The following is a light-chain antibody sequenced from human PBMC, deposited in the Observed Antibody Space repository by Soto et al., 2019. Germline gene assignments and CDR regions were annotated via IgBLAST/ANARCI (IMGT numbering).Light chain of an antibody. CDR2: GAS. CDR1: HSVSSN. V-gene: IGKV3-15*01. Sequence: EIVMTQSPATLSVSPGERATLSCTASHSVSSNLAWYQQKPGQAPRLLIYGASTRATGIPARFSGSGSGTEFTLTISSLQSEDFAVYYCQQYNNWPPAWTFGQGTKV. J-gene: IGKJ1*01. CDR3: QQYNNWPPAWT.